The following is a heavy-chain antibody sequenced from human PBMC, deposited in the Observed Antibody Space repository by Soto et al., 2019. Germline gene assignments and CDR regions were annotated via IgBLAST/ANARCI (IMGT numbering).Heavy chain of an antibody. V-gene: IGHV3-30*18. CDR3: VKDLERVAPYYYYGMDV. CDR1: GLTFSSYG. J-gene: IGHJ6*02. Sequence: GGSLRLSCAASGLTFSSYGMHWVRQAPGKGLEWVAVISYDGSNKYYADSVKGRFTISRDNSKNTLYLHMNSLRAEDTAVYYCVKDLERVAPYYYYGMDVWGQGTTVTVSS. CDR2: ISYDGSNK.